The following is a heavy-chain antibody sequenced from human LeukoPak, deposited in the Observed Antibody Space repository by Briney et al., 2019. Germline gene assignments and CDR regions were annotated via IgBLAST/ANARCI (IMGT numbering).Heavy chain of an antibody. CDR2: INPNSGGT. J-gene: IGHJ5*02. V-gene: IGHV1-2*02. CDR1: GYTFTGYY. CDR3: ARDIWGYSYGPNWFDP. Sequence: ASVKVSCKASGYTFTGYYMHWVRQAPGQGLEWMGWINPNSGGTNYAQKFQGRVTMTRDTPISTAYMELSRLRSDDTAVYYCARDIWGYSYGPNWFDPWGQGTLVTVSS. D-gene: IGHD5-18*01.